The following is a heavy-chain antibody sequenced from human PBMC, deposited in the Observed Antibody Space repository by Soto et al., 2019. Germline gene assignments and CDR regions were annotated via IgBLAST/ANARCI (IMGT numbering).Heavy chain of an antibody. J-gene: IGHJ5*02. CDR1: GGSISSSSFH. V-gene: IGHV4-39*01. CDR3: AKRKGAAGTDWWFDP. CDR2: IYYSGST. Sequence: SETLSLTCTVSGGSISSSSFHWGWIRQPPGKGLEWIGSIYYSGSTYYSPSLKIRVTISVDTSKNQFSLKLSSVPAADTAVYYGAKRKGAAGTDWWFDPWGLG. D-gene: IGHD3-9*01.